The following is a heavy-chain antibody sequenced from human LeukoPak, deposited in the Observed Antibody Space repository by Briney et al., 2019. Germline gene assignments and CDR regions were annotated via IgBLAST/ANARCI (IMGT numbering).Heavy chain of an antibody. CDR1: GYTFTGYY. CDR3: ASGGLYYYDSSGYSLDP. Sequence: ASVKVSCKASGYTFTGYYMHWVRQAPGQGLEWMGRINPNSDGTNYAQKFQGRVTMTRDTSISTAYMELSRLRSDDTAVYYCASGGLYYYDSSGYSLDPWGQGTLVTVSS. V-gene: IGHV1-2*06. D-gene: IGHD3-22*01. CDR2: INPNSDGT. J-gene: IGHJ5*02.